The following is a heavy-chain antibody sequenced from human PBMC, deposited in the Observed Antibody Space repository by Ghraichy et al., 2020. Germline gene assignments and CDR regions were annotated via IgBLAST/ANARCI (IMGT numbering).Heavy chain of an antibody. CDR1: GGSFSGYY. CDR2: INHSGST. D-gene: IGHD3-10*01. CDR3: ARGPPRLRVTMVRGVMVPYGMDV. J-gene: IGHJ6*02. V-gene: IGHV4-34*01. Sequence: SQTLSLTRAVYGGSFSGYYWSWIRQPPGKGLECIGEINHSGSTNYNPSLKSRVTISVDTSKNQFSLKLSSVTAADTAVYYCARGPPRLRVTMVRGVMVPYGMDVWGQGTTVTVSS.